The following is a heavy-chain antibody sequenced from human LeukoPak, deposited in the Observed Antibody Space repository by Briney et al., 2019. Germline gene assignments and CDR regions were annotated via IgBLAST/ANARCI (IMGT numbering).Heavy chain of an antibody. CDR3: AKDRDYGDFFTGYFDY. CDR1: GFTFSSYA. Sequence: GGSLRLSCAASGFTFSSYAMSWVRQASGKGLEWVSAISGSGGSTYYADSVKGRFTISRDNSKNTLYLQMNSLRAEDTAVYYCAKDRDYGDFFTGYFDYWGQGTLVTVSS. J-gene: IGHJ4*02. V-gene: IGHV3-23*01. CDR2: ISGSGGST. D-gene: IGHD4-17*01.